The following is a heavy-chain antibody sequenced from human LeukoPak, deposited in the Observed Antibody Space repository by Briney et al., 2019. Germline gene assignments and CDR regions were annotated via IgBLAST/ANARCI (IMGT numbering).Heavy chain of an antibody. Sequence: SETLSLTCVVYGGSFSGYYWSWIRQPPGKGLEWIGEINHSGSTNYNPSLKSRVTISVDTSKNQFSLNLTSVTAADTAVYYCARGNYYDSSGLPFDYWGQGTLVTVSS. CDR2: INHSGST. J-gene: IGHJ4*02. D-gene: IGHD3-22*01. CDR1: GGSFSGYY. V-gene: IGHV4-34*01. CDR3: ARGNYYDSSGLPFDY.